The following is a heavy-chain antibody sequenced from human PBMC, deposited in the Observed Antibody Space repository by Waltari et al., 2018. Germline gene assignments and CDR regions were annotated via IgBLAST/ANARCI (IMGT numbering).Heavy chain of an antibody. D-gene: IGHD6-13*01. Sequence: EVQLVASGGGLIQPGGSLRLSCEASGFTVSSDYLSWVRQAPGMGLEWVSVIYCGVSTYNADSVKGRFTISRDNSKNTLYLQMNSLRAEDTAVYYCARGIAGNDAFDIWGQGTMVTVSS. CDR3: ARGIAGNDAFDI. CDR1: GFTVSSDY. CDR2: IYCGVST. J-gene: IGHJ3*02. V-gene: IGHV3-53*01.